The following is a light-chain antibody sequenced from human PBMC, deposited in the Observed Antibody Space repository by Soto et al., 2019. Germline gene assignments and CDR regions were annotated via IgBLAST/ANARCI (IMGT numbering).Light chain of an antibody. CDR2: RTS. Sequence: EIVMTQYPATLSVSPGDTATLSCRASQSVSSSLAWYQQKPGQAPRLLIYRTSTRATGIPDRFSGSGSGTDFTLTISRLEPEDFAVYYCQQFGSSVTFGQGTRLEIK. J-gene: IGKJ5*01. CDR1: QSVSSS. CDR3: QQFGSSVT. V-gene: IGKV3-20*01.